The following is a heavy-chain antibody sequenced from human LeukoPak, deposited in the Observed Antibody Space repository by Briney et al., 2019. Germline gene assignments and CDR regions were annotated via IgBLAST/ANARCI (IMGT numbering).Heavy chain of an antibody. Sequence: PGGSLRLSCAASGFTFDDYAMHWVRQAPGKGLEWVSGISWNSGSIGYADSVKGRFTISRDNAKNSLYLQMNSLRAEDTALYYCAKEKDSSGYYYGSFDYWGQGTLVTVSS. D-gene: IGHD3-22*01. V-gene: IGHV3-9*01. CDR2: ISWNSGSI. J-gene: IGHJ4*02. CDR1: GFTFDDYA. CDR3: AKEKDSSGYYYGSFDY.